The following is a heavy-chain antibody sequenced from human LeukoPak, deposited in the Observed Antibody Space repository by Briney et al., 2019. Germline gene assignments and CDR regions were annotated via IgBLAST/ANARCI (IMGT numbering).Heavy chain of an antibody. J-gene: IGHJ4*02. Sequence: LXLSCAASGFTFSSYAMSWVRQAPGKGLEWVSAXXGSGGSTYYADSVKGRFTISRDNSKNTLYLQMNSLRAEDTAVYYCAKSPSDYDFWSGLYFDYWGQGTLVTVSS. CDR3: AKSPSDYDFWSGLYFDY. D-gene: IGHD3-3*01. CDR1: GFTFSSYA. CDR2: XXGSGGST. V-gene: IGHV3-23*01.